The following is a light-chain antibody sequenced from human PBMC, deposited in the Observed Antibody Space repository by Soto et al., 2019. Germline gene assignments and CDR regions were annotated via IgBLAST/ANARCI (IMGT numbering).Light chain of an antibody. Sequence: QSALTQPASVSGSPGQSITISCTGTSSDVGAYNYVSWYQQYSGKAPKLMLYDVSSRPSGVSNRLSGSQSGNTASLTISGLQAEDDAYYYCSSYTSTSTPQVFGTGTKLTVL. J-gene: IGLJ1*01. V-gene: IGLV2-14*01. CDR3: SSYTSTSTPQV. CDR1: SSDVGAYNY. CDR2: DVS.